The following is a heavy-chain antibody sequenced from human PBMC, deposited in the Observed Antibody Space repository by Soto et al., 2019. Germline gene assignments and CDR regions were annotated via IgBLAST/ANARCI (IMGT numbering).Heavy chain of an antibody. Sequence: EVQLVESGGGLVQRGGSLRLSCAASGFTFGIYSMNWVRQAPGKGLEWISYINGSSSTMYYADSVKGRLIISRDNADNSLYLQMNSLSDADTAVYYCARGDRFRCSGDRCFSDGLFLSWGQGTLVTVSS. D-gene: IGHD2-15*01. J-gene: IGHJ5*02. CDR2: INGSSSTM. V-gene: IGHV3-48*02. CDR1: GFTFGIYS. CDR3: ARGDRFRCSGDRCFSDGLFLS.